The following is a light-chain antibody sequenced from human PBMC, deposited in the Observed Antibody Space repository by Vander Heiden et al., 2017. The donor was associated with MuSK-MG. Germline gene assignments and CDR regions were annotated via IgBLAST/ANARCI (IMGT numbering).Light chain of an antibody. Sequence: QSALTQDSSVSVPVGQQVTLSCTGTSNNIGSYAVGWYQQISHGAPKTVMFGNALPSGIPDRFSGSKSGTTASLTISGLQPEDEADYYCSTWDYSISAQVFGGGTKLTVL. V-gene: IGLV1-36*01. J-gene: IGLJ3*02. CDR2: GNA. CDR3: STWDYSISAQV. CDR1: SNNIGSYA.